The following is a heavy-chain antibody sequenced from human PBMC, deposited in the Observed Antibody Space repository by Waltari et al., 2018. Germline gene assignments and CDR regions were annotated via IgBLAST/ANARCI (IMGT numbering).Heavy chain of an antibody. J-gene: IGHJ3*02. Sequence: QVQLVQSGAEVKKPGASVKVSCKASGYTFTSYAMHWVRQAPGQRLEWMGWINAGNGNTKNSQKFQGRGTITRDTSASTAYMELSSLRSEDTAVYYCARDKRRPVRGVISYDAFDIWGQGTMVTVSS. CDR2: INAGNGNT. V-gene: IGHV1-3*01. CDR1: GYTFTSYA. D-gene: IGHD3-10*01. CDR3: ARDKRRPVRGVISYDAFDI.